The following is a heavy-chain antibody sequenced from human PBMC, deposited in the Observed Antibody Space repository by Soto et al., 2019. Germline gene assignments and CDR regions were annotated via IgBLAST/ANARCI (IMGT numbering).Heavy chain of an antibody. CDR2: IYYTGTT. CDR3: EREVQNQDAFDI. V-gene: IGHV4-59*01. CDR1: GCSIRKYV. J-gene: IGHJ3*02. Sequence: PAGTXSLTWTFSGCSIRKYVGIWVRRTPGKGLECLGYIYYTGTTYYNPSLKSRVTLSLDTYKNQFSLKVISVTAAATAVYFCEREVQNQDAFDIWGRGTMVTVS.